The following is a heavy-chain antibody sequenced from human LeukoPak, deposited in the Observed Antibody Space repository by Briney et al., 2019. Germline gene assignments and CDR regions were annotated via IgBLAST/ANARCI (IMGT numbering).Heavy chain of an antibody. V-gene: IGHV3-30*03. Sequence: PGGSLRLSCAASGFTFSSYGMHWVRQAPGKGLEWVAVISYDGSNKYYADSVKGRFTISRDNAKNSLYLQMNSLRAEDTAVYYCASRGSKQGGYWGQGTLVTVSS. J-gene: IGHJ4*02. CDR1: GFTFSSYG. D-gene: IGHD3-10*01. CDR3: ASRGSKQGGY. CDR2: ISYDGSNK.